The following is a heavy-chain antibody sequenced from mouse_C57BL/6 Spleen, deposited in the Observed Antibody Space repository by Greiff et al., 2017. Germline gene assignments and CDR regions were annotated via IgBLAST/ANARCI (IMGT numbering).Heavy chain of an antibody. CDR1: GYAFSSSW. J-gene: IGHJ4*01. Sequence: VMLVESGPELVKPGASVKISCKASGYAFSSSWMNWVKQRPGKGLEWIGRIYPGDGDTNYNGKVKGKATLTADKSSSTAYMQRSSLTSADSAVYFCARSNSNYLYAMDYWGQGTSVTVSS. D-gene: IGHD2-5*01. V-gene: IGHV1-82*01. CDR2: IYPGDGDT. CDR3: ARSNSNYLYAMDY.